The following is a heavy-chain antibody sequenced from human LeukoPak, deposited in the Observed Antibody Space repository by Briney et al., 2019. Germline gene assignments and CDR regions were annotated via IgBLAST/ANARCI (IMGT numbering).Heavy chain of an antibody. CDR3: ASGLGPFDY. D-gene: IGHD3/OR15-3a*01. V-gene: IGHV4-39*01. CDR1: SDSISSGSYY. J-gene: IGHJ4*02. Sequence: PSQTLSLTYTVSSDSISSGSYYWGWIRRPPAKGLEWIGTIYYSGSTYYNPSLKSRVTISVDTSKNQFSLNLSSVTAADTAVYYCASGLGPFDYWGQGTLVTVSS. CDR2: IYYSGST.